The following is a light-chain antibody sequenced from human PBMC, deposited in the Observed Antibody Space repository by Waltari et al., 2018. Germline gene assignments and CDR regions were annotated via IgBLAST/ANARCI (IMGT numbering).Light chain of an antibody. Sequence: QSALTQPPSASGSPGQSVPISCTGPSSDIGTYTFVSWYQQHPGKPPKLIIFDVHKRPSGVPDRFSGSKSNNTASLTVSGLQAEDEADYYCSSYAGSNTWVFGGGTKLTVV. V-gene: IGLV2-8*01. CDR3: SSYAGSNTWV. CDR2: DVH. CDR1: SSDIGTYTF. J-gene: IGLJ3*02.